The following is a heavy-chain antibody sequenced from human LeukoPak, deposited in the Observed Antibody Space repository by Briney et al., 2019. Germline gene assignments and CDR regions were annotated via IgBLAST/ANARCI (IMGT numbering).Heavy chain of an antibody. CDR1: GESLSTYD. CDR3: ASSVGSTDY. V-gene: IGHV4-34*01. CDR2: INHRGST. Sequence: SETLSLTCAVDGESLSTYDWTWIRQSPGKGLEWIGEINHRGSTNHNPSLKSRVTLSVDTSKHQFSLKLTSLTAADAAVYYCASSVGSTDYWGQGTLVTVSS. J-gene: IGHJ4*02. D-gene: IGHD1-26*01.